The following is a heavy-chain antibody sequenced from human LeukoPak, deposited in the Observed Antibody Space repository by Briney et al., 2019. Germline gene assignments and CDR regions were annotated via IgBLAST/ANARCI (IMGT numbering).Heavy chain of an antibody. Sequence: QPGRSLRLSCAASGFTFSSYGMHWVRQAPGKGLEWVAVISYDGSNKYYADSVKGRFTISRGNSKNTLYLQMNSLRAEDTAVYYCAKDIGGGSSSSDYWGQGTLVTVSS. CDR2: ISYDGSNK. D-gene: IGHD6-6*01. CDR1: GFTFSSYG. J-gene: IGHJ4*02. V-gene: IGHV3-30*18. CDR3: AKDIGGGSSSSDY.